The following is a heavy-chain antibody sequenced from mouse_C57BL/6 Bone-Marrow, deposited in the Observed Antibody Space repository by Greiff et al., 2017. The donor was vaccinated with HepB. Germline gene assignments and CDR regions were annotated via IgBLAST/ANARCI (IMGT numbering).Heavy chain of an antibody. V-gene: IGHV1-55*01. CDR1: GYTFTSYW. J-gene: IGHJ4*01. Sequence: VQLQQPGAELVKPGASVKMSCKASGYTFTSYWITWVKQRPGQGLEWIGDIYPGSGSTNYNEKFKSKATLTVDTSSSTAYMQLSSLTSEDSAVYNCARDGYGSSPYYAMDYWGQGTSVTVSS. CDR3: ARDGYGSSPYYAMDY. CDR2: IYPGSGST. D-gene: IGHD1-1*01.